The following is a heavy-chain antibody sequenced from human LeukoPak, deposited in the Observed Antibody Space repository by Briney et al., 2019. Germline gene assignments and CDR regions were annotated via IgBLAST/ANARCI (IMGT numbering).Heavy chain of an antibody. CDR1: GGSISSYY. CDR2: IYYSGST. CDR3: ARESYCSGGSCHEEGAFDI. J-gene: IGHJ3*02. D-gene: IGHD2-15*01. V-gene: IGHV4-59*01. Sequence: SETLSLTCTVSGGSISSYYWSWIRQPPGQGLEWIGYIYYSGSTNYNPSLKSRVTISVDTSKNQFSLKLSTVTAADTAVYYCARESYCSGGSCHEEGAFDIWGQGTMVTVSS.